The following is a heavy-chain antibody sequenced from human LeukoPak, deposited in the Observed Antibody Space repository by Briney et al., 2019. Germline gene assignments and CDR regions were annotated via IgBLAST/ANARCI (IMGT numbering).Heavy chain of an antibody. J-gene: IGHJ3*02. D-gene: IGHD1-26*01. Sequence: ASVKVSCKASGYTFTSYDINWVRQATGQGLEWMGWMNPNSGNTGCAQKFQGRVTITRNTSISTAYMELSSLRSEDTAVYYCARDYSGSYYKAFDIWGQGTMVTVSS. CDR3: ARDYSGSYYKAFDI. V-gene: IGHV1-8*03. CDR1: GYTFTSYD. CDR2: MNPNSGNT.